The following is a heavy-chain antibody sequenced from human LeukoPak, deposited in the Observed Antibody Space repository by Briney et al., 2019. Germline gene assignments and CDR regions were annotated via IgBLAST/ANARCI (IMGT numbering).Heavy chain of an antibody. J-gene: IGHJ4*02. D-gene: IGHD4-23*01. V-gene: IGHV4-31*03. CDR3: ARGRSGKLDY. CDR1: GGSISIGGYY. CDR2: IYYSGST. Sequence: SQTLSLTCTVSGGSISIGGYYWSWIRQHPGKGLEWIGYIYYSGSTYYNPSLKSRVTISVDTSKNQFSLKLSSVTAADTAVYYCARGRSGKLDYWGQGTLVTVSS.